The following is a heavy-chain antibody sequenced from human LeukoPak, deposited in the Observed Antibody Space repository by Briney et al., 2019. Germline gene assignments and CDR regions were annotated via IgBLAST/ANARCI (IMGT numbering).Heavy chain of an antibody. CDR1: GFTFSNYW. CDR2: IRSDGRTI. Sequence: GGSLRLSCAASGFTFSNYWMHWVRRAPGKGLVWLSLIRSDGRTIFYADSVRGRFTISRDNAKNTLYLQMNSLRVEDTAIYYSVRDATGTTPFDHWRQVTLVTVSS. CDR3: VRDATGTTPFDH. J-gene: IGHJ4*02. V-gene: IGHV3-74*01. D-gene: IGHD1-1*01.